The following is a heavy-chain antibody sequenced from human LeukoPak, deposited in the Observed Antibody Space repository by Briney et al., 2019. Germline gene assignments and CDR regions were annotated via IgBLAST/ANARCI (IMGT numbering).Heavy chain of an antibody. V-gene: IGHV3-13*04. Sequence: GGSLRLSCAASGFTFRSYDMHWVRQATGKALEWVSAIGTAGDTSYPGSVKGRFTISRENAKNSLYLQMNSLRAGDTAVYYCARANSSSWKDGAFDIWGQGTMVTVSS. CDR3: ARANSSSWKDGAFDI. CDR1: GFTFRSYD. CDR2: IGTAGDT. D-gene: IGHD6-13*01. J-gene: IGHJ3*02.